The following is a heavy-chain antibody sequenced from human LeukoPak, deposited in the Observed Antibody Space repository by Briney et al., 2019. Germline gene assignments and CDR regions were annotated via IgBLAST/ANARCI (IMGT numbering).Heavy chain of an antibody. D-gene: IGHD2-21*01. V-gene: IGHV3-9*01. CDR2: ISWNSGSI. Sequence: PGRSLRLSCAASGFTFDDYAMHWVRQAPGKGLEWVSGISWNSGSIGYADSVKGRFTISRDQSKNTLFLQMNNLRVEDTAVYYCTRDPVTYCGGDCWGQGTLVTVSS. CDR1: GFTFDDYA. CDR3: TRDPVTYCGGDC. J-gene: IGHJ4*02.